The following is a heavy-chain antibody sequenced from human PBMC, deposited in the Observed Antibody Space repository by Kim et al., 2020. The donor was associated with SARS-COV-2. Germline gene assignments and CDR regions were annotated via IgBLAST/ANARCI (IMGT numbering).Heavy chain of an antibody. D-gene: IGHD6-13*01. J-gene: IGHJ4*02. CDR2: T. Sequence: TKHSRKFQGRVTLTRDTSAGTAYMELSSLRSEDTAVYYCARDRSSYEFDYWGQGTLVTVSS. V-gene: IGHV1-3*01. CDR3: ARDRSSYEFDY.